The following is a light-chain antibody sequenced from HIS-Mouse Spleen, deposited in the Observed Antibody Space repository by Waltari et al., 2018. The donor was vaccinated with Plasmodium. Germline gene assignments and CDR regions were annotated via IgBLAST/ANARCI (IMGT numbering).Light chain of an antibody. V-gene: IGKV3-15*01. Sequence: EIVLTQSPATLSLSPGERATLSCGASQSVSSNLAWYQQKPGQAPRLLIYGASTRATGIPARFSGSGSGTEFTLTISSLQSEDFAVYYCQQYNNWSFTFGPGTKVDIK. CDR2: GAS. J-gene: IGKJ3*01. CDR3: QQYNNWSFT. CDR1: QSVSSN.